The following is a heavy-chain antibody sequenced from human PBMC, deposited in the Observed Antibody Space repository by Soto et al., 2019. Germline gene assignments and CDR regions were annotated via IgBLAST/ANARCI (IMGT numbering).Heavy chain of an antibody. D-gene: IGHD3-3*01. CDR3: AKATYYDFWSGSGPFDY. J-gene: IGHJ4*02. Sequence: PGGSLRLSCAASGFTFIGYAMSWGRQAPGRGLEWVSAISGSGGSTFYADSVKGRFTISRDNSKDTMYLQMHSLRAEDTAVYYCAKATYYDFWSGSGPFDYWGLGALVTVSS. V-gene: IGHV3-23*01. CDR2: ISGSGGST. CDR1: GFTFIGYA.